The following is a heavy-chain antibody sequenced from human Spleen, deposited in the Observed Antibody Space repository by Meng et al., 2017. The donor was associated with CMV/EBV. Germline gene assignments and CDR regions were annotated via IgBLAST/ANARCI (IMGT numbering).Heavy chain of an antibody. V-gene: IGHV4-34*01. Sequence: GSLRLSCAVYGGSFSGYSWSWIRQPPGKGLEWIGEINHSGGTNYNQSLKSRVTLSVDTSKNQFSLKLSSVTAADTAVYYCARCPTRCSSASANCFLDAFDIWGQGTMVTVSS. J-gene: IGHJ3*02. D-gene: IGHD2-2*01. CDR1: GGSFSGYS. CDR2: INHSGGT. CDR3: ARCPTRCSSASANCFLDAFDI.